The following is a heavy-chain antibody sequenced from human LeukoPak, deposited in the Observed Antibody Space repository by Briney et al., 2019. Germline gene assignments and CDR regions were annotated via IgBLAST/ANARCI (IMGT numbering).Heavy chain of an antibody. CDR1: GGSISNSSYY. D-gene: IGHD7-27*01. CDR2: IYYSGST. V-gene: IGHV4-39*07. CDR3: ARDSHNWGSSDY. J-gene: IGHJ4*02. Sequence: PSETXSLXCTVSGGSISNSSYYWGWIRQPPGKGLEWIGTIYYSGSTYYNPSLKSRVTISVDTSKNQFSLRLSSVTAADTAVYYCARDSHNWGSSDYWGQGTLVTVSS.